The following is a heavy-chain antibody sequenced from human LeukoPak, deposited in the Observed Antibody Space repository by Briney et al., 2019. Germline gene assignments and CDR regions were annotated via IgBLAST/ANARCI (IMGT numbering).Heavy chain of an antibody. J-gene: IGHJ4*02. Sequence: PGGSLRLSCAASGFTFSSYAMHWVRQAPGKELEWVAVISYDGSNKYYADSVKGRFTISRDNSKNTLYLQMNSLRAEDTAVYYCARVDNIGYSYGLDYWGQGTLVTVSS. CDR2: ISYDGSNK. V-gene: IGHV3-30*01. CDR3: ARVDNIGYSYGLDY. D-gene: IGHD5-18*01. CDR1: GFTFSSYA.